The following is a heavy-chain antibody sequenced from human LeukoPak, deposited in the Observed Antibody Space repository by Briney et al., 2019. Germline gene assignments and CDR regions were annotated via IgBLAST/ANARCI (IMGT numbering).Heavy chain of an antibody. CDR2: IGPGGDT. CDR3: ARRFDS. J-gene: IGHJ4*02. V-gene: IGHV3-69-1*01. CDR1: GLSFSASS. Sequence: PGGPLRFSCAASGLSFSASSMNWVSQAPGRGLQWISYIGPGGDTYYADSVTGRFTVSRDTAKNSLYLQMNGLRVEDTAVYYCARRFDSWGQGTQVTVSS.